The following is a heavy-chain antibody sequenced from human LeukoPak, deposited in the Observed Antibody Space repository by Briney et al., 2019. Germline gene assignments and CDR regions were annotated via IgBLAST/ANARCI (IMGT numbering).Heavy chain of an antibody. CDR1: GYTVTSYY. V-gene: IGHV1-46*01. J-gene: IGHJ6*02. Sequence: RASVKVSCKASGYTVTSYYMHWVRQAPGQGLEWMAILNPSGGSSNYAQKFQGRATLTRATSTGTVYMELSSLRSEDTAVYYCASVYKHGMDVWGQGTRSSSP. CDR2: LNPSGGSS. CDR3: ASVYKHGMDV. D-gene: IGHD5-24*01.